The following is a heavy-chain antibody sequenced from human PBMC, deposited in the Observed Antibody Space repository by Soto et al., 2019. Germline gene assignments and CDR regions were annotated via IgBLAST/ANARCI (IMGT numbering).Heavy chain of an antibody. CDR1: GGSISSYY. D-gene: IGHD5-12*01. CDR2: IYYSGST. J-gene: IGHJ4*02. Sequence: PSETLSLTCTVSGGSISSYYWSWIRQPPGKGLEWIGYIYYSGSTNYNPSLKSRVTISVDNSKNTVYLQMNSLRGEDTAVYYCAKDLREMATNTPDYWGQGTLVTVSS. CDR3: AKDLREMATNTPDY. V-gene: IGHV4-59*01.